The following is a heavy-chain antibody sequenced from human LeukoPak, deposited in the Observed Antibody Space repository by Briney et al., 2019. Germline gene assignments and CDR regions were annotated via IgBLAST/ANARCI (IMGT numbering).Heavy chain of an antibody. CDR3: ASLPAAAGTGDFDY. D-gene: IGHD6-13*01. V-gene: IGHV3-33*05. CDR2: VSYDGSNK. CDR1: GFTFSSYG. J-gene: IGHJ4*02. Sequence: PGGSLRLSCAASGFTFSSYGMHWVRQAPGKGLEWVAVVSYDGSNKYYADSVKGRFTISRDNAKNSLYLQMNSLRAEDTAVYYCASLPAAAGTGDFDYWGQGTLVTVSS.